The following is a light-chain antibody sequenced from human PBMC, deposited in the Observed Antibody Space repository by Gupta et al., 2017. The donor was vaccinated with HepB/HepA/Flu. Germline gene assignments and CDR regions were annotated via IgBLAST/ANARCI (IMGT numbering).Light chain of an antibody. CDR3: LQDYNYLT. CDR1: QGIRDD. J-gene: IGKJ2*01. V-gene: IGKV1-6*01. CDR2: AAS. Sequence: AIQMTQSLSSLSASVGDRVTITCRASQGIRDDLAWYQQKPGKPPKLLIYAASSLESGVPSRFSGSGSDTYFTLTISSLQPEESATYYCLQDYNYLTFGQGTKLEI.